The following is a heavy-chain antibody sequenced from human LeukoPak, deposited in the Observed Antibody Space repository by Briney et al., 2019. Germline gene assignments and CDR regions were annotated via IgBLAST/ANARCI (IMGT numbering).Heavy chain of an antibody. V-gene: IGHV3-21*06. D-gene: IGHD1-1*01. Sequence: GGSLRLSCSASGFSFTSYAMNWVRPAPGKGLEWVSSITTGSSYIYYADSVRGRFIVSRDNAKNSLFLEMNSLRAEDTAVYYCARVEATTARSYYYYYMDVWGKGTTVTVSS. CDR1: GFSFTSYA. CDR3: ARVEATTARSYYYYYMDV. CDR2: ITTGSSYI. J-gene: IGHJ6*03.